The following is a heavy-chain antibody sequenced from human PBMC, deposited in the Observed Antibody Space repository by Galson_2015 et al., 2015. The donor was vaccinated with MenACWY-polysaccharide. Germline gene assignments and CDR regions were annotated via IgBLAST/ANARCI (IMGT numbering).Heavy chain of an antibody. CDR1: GFSFSANG. V-gene: IGHV3-23*01. CDR2: SGSGGGL. J-gene: IGHJ4*02. CDR3: AKVGTRSSWNTGIDY. Sequence: SLRLSCAASGFSFSANGMSWVRQAPGRGLEWVSGSGSGGGLYYADSVKGRFTASRDNSKNTLYLQMNNLRAEDTTVYYCAKVGTRSSWNTGIDYWVSGALVPVSS. D-gene: IGHD6-13*01.